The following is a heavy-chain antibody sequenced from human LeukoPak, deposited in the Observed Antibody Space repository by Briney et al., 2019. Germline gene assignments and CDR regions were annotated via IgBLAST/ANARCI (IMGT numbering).Heavy chain of an antibody. CDR1: GFTFSDYA. CDR3: TRETWGSRAVSLDAFDV. V-gene: IGHV3-49*04. CDR2: IRSKAYGGAT. D-gene: IGHD3-16*01. J-gene: IGHJ3*01. Sequence: GGSLRLSCTASGFTFSDYAMGWVRQAPGKGLEWVGFIRSKAYGGATEYAASVKGRFIISRDDSKNIAYLQMNSLKTEDTAVYYCTRETWGSRAVSLDAFDVWGQGTMVTVSS.